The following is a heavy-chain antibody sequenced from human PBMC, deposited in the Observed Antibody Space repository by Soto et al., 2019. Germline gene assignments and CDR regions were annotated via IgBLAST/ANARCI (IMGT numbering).Heavy chain of an antibody. CDR3: ARDKRNYDFWSGYLSGMDV. J-gene: IGHJ6*02. Sequence: QVQLVQSGAEVKKPGASVKVSCKASGYTFTSYGISWVRQAPGQGLEWMGWISAYNGNTNYAQKLQGRVTMTTDTSTSTAYMELRSLRSEDTAVYYCARDKRNYDFWSGYLSGMDVWGQGTTVTVSS. CDR1: GYTFTSYG. D-gene: IGHD3-3*01. CDR2: ISAYNGNT. V-gene: IGHV1-18*01.